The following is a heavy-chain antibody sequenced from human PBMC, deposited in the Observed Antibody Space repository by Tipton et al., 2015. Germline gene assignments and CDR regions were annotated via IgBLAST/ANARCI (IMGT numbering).Heavy chain of an antibody. CDR2: IVVGSDKT. CDR1: GFIFSNSA. CDR3: AADDTVTMK. D-gene: IGHD4-11*01. Sequence: QLVQSGAEVKKPGTSVKVSCKTSGFIFSNSAVQWVRQVRGQRLEWIGWIVVGSDKTNYAESFQERVSISRDLSSGTVSLELSSLRFGDTAVYYCAADDTVTMKWGQGTLVTVSS. J-gene: IGHJ4*02. V-gene: IGHV1-58*01.